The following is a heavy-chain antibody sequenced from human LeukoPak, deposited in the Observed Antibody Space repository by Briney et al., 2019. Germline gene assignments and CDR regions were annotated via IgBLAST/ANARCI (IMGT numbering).Heavy chain of an antibody. D-gene: IGHD4-17*01. Sequence: GGSLRLSCAASGFTFSSYGMHWVRQAPGKGLEWVAVISYDGSNKYYADSVKGRFTISRDNSKNTLYLQMNSLRAEDTAVYYCAKDRTFYGDSNFDYWGQGILVTVSS. V-gene: IGHV3-30*18. CDR1: GFTFSSYG. J-gene: IGHJ4*02. CDR3: AKDRTFYGDSNFDY. CDR2: ISYDGSNK.